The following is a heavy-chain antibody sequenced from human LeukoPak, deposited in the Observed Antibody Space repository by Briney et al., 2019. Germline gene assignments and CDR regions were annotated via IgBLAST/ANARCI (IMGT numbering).Heavy chain of an antibody. CDR1: GYTFSSYY. V-gene: IGHV1-46*01. CDR3: ARDSTVTTFRGCVDP. D-gene: IGHD4-17*01. J-gene: IGHJ5*02. Sequence: ASVKVSCKASGYTFSSYYVHWVRQAPGQGLEWMGVINPSGGSTNYAQKFQGRVTMTRDTSTSTVYMEMSGLRSEDTAVYYCARDSTVTTFRGCVDPWGQGTLVTVSS. CDR2: INPSGGST.